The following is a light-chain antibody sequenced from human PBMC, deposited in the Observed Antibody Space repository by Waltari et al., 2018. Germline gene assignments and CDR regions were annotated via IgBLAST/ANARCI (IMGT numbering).Light chain of an antibody. Sequence: DIQMTQSPSSLSASVGDRVTITCRASQSISTYLNWYLQKPGKAPNLLIYAASSLQSGVPSRFSGNRSGTDFTLTISSLQPEDFATYYCQQSYSPLTFGGGTKVEIK. CDR3: QQSYSPLT. J-gene: IGKJ4*01. CDR1: QSISTY. V-gene: IGKV1-39*01. CDR2: AAS.